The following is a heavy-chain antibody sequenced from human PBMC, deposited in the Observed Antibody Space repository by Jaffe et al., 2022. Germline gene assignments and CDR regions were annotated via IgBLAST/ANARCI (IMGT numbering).Heavy chain of an antibody. CDR1: GYTFTGYY. CDR2: INPNSGGT. J-gene: IGHJ5*02. CDR3: ARDLGAAVAGRAAGWFDP. D-gene: IGHD6-19*01. V-gene: IGHV1-2*02. Sequence: QVQLVQSGAEVKKPGASVKVSCKASGYTFTGYYMHWVRQAPGQGLEWMGWINPNSGGTNYAQKFQGRVTMTRDTSISTAYMELSRLRSDDTAVYYCARDLGAAVAGRAAGWFDPWGQGTLVTVSS.